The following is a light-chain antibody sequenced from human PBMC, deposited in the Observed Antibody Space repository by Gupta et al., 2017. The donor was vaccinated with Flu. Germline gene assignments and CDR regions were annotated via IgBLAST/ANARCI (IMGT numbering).Light chain of an antibody. CDR3: QETDTTPPT. Sequence: DVQMIQSPSPLSASVGDRVTITCRASQNIDSYLNWYQQRPGKAPKLLIYAASSLQSGVPLRFSGSGSGTEFTLTINSLQPADFATYYCQETDTTPPTFGQGTKVEI. CDR1: QNIDSY. J-gene: IGKJ1*01. V-gene: IGKV1-39*01. CDR2: AAS.